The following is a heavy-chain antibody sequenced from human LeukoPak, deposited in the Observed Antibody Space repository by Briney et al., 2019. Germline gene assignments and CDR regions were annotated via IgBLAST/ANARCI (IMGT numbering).Heavy chain of an antibody. CDR2: INPNSGGT. J-gene: IGHJ4*02. CDR1: GYTFTGYY. D-gene: IGHD2-2*01. Sequence: GASVKVSCKASGYTFTGYYMHWVRQAPGQGLEWMGWINPNSGGTNYAQKFQGRVTMTRDTSISTAYMELSRLRSDDTAVYYCARDPLRDQLLGGFSGDFDYWGQGTLVTVSS. V-gene: IGHV1-2*02. CDR3: ARDPLRDQLLGGFSGDFDY.